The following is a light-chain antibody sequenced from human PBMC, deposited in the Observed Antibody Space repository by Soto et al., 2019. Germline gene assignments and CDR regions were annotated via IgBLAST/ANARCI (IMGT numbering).Light chain of an antibody. CDR2: AAS. CDR1: QSINTY. V-gene: IGKV1-39*01. CDR3: QESYSHSRT. J-gene: IGKJ3*01. Sequence: DIQMTQSPSSLSASVGDRVTITCRASQSINTYLNWYQQKPGKAPKLLIYAASSLQSGVPSRFSGSGSGTDFTITIGSLQPEDFATYYCQESYSHSRTFGPGTKVDI.